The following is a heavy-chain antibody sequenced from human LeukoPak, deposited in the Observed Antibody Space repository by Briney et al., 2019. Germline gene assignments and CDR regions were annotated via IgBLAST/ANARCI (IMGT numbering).Heavy chain of an antibody. V-gene: IGHV3-48*02. D-gene: IGHD4-17*01. CDR1: GFTFSSYS. Sequence: GGSLRLSCAASGFTFSSYSMNWVRQAPGKGLEWVSYISSSSSTIYYADSVKGRFIISRDNAKNSLYLQMNSLRDEDTAVYYCARENSYDYGDYILAEYFQHWGQGTLVTVSS. CDR2: ISSSSSTI. J-gene: IGHJ1*01. CDR3: ARENSYDYGDYILAEYFQH.